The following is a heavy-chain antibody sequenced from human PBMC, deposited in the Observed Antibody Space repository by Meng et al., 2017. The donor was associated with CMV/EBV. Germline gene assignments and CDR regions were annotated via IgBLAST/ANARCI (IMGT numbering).Heavy chain of an antibody. CDR3: AKSWEGCSSTSCYTTEYDY. V-gene: IGHV3-23*01. D-gene: IGHD2-2*02. J-gene: IGHJ4*02. Sequence: GESLKISCAASGFTFSRYAMSWVRQAPGKGLEWVSAISGSGGSTYYADSVKGRFTISRDNSKNTLYLQMNSLRAEDTAVYYCAKSWEGCSSTSCYTTEYDYWGQGTLVTVSS. CDR2: ISGSGGST. CDR1: GFTFSRYA.